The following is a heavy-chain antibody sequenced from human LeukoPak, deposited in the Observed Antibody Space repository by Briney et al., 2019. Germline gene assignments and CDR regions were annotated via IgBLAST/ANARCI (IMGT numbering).Heavy chain of an antibody. V-gene: IGHV3-30*02. Sequence: GGSLRLSCAASGFTFSSYGMHWVRQAPGKGLEWVAFIRYDGSNKYYADSVKGRFTISRDNSKNTLYLQMNSLRAEDTAVYYCAKDPTGVSGYYYMDVWGKGTTVTISS. CDR1: GFTFSSYG. D-gene: IGHD2-8*01. J-gene: IGHJ6*03. CDR3: AKDPTGVSGYYYMDV. CDR2: IRYDGSNK.